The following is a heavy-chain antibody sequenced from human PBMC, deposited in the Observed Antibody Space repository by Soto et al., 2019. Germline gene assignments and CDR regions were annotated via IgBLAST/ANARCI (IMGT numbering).Heavy chain of an antibody. CDR2: IIPIFGTA. Sequence: QVQLVQSGAEVKKPGSSVKVSCKASGGTFSSYAISWVRQAPGQGLEWMGGIIPIFGTANYAQKFQGRVTITANEATNTTYTALSSLRTVETAVYYWAKVDPGVKGWYFDLWGRGTLVTVSS. V-gene: IGHV1-69*01. CDR1: GGTFSSYA. CDR3: AKVDPGVKGWYFDL. J-gene: IGHJ2*01. D-gene: IGHD3-10*01.